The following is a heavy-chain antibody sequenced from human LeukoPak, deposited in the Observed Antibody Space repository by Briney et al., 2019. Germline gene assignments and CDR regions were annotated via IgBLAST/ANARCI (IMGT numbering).Heavy chain of an antibody. V-gene: IGHV4-38-2*01. J-gene: IGHJ4*02. CDR3: ARLGVVPAAISIDY. CDR2: IYHSGST. CDR1: GYSISSGYY. D-gene: IGHD2-2*02. Sequence: SETLSLTCAVSGYSISSGYYWSWIRQPPGKGLEWIGSIYHSGSTYYNPSLKSRVTISVDTSKNQFSLKLSSVTAADTAVYYCARLGVVPAAISIDYWGQGTLVTVSS.